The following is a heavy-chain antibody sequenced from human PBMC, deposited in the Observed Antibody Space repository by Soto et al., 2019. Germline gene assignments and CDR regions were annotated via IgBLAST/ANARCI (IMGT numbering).Heavy chain of an antibody. J-gene: IGHJ4*02. CDR3: ARWVEVSLDYFDS. CDR2: MHHSGRT. D-gene: IGHD6-6*01. V-gene: IGHV4-31*11. CDR1: GAYMRNDYYY. Sequence: PSETLSLTCAVSGAYMRNDYYYWSWVRQKPGKDLEWIEHMHHSGRTHYNPSLKSRVAVSVDTSKNQFSLYLNSVTAADTAVYYCARWVEVSLDYFDSWGQG.